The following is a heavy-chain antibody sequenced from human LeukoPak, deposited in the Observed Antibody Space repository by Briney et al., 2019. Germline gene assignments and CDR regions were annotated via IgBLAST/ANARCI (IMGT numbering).Heavy chain of an antibody. CDR3: ARGGEAAALIGTGEGEAQNLDY. J-gene: IGHJ4*02. CDR1: GGTFSSYA. D-gene: IGHD6-13*01. CDR2: IIPIFGTA. V-gene: IGHV1-69*06. Sequence: SVKVSCKASGGTFSSYAISWVRQAPGQGLEWMGGIIPIFGTANYAQKFQGRVTITADKSTSTAYMELSSLRSEDTAVYYCARGGEAAALIGTGEGEAQNLDYWGQGALVTVSS.